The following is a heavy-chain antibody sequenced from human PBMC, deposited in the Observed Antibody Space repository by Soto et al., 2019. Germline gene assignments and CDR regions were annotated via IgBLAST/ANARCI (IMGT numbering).Heavy chain of an antibody. Sequence: GESLKISCAASGFTFSSYAMHWVRQAPGKGLEWVAVISYDGSNKYYADSVKGRFTISRDNSKNTLYLQMNSLRAEDTAVYYCARDIRIEGPFDYWGQGTLVTVSS. CDR2: ISYDGSNK. CDR1: GFTFSSYA. V-gene: IGHV3-30*04. D-gene: IGHD1-20*01. J-gene: IGHJ4*02. CDR3: ARDIRIEGPFDY.